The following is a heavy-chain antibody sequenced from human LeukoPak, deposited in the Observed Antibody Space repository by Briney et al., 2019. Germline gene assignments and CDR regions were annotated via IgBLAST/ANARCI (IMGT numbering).Heavy chain of an antibody. CDR3: ARQAYDTGYDAFDI. Sequence: SETLSLTCTVSGGSISSYYWSWIRQPPGKGLEWIGYIYYSGSTNYNPSLKSRITMSIDTSEKQFSLKLNSVTAADTAVYYCARQAYDTGYDAFDIWGQGTMVTVSS. CDR1: GGSISSYY. V-gene: IGHV4-59*12. CDR2: IYYSGST. J-gene: IGHJ3*02. D-gene: IGHD3-22*01.